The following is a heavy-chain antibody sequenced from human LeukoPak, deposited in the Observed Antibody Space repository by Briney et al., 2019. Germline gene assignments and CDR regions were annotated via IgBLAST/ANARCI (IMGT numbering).Heavy chain of an antibody. CDR2: IWYDGSNK. J-gene: IGHJ6*02. CDR1: GFTFSSYG. V-gene: IGHV3-33*01. D-gene: IGHD3-22*01. CDR3: ASGYSSAYYYYGMDV. Sequence: GGSLRLSCAASGFTFSSYGMHWVRQAPGKGLEWVAVIWYDGSNKYYADSVKGRFTISRDNSKNTLYLQMNSLRAEDTAVYYCASGYSSAYYYYGMDVWGQGTTVTVSS.